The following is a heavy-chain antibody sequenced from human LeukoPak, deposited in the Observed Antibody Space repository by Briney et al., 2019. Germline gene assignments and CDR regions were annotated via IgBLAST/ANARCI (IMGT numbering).Heavy chain of an antibody. J-gene: IGHJ6*02. V-gene: IGHV3-64*01. Sequence: PGGSLRFSCAAPGFTFSSYAMHWVRQAPGKGLEYVSAISSNGGSTYYANSVKGRLTISRDNSKNTLYLQMGSLTAEDMAVYYCARSSNTVTTSYYYYGMDVWGQGTTVTVSS. D-gene: IGHD4-11*01. CDR2: ISSNGGST. CDR3: ARSSNTVTTSYYYYGMDV. CDR1: GFTFSSYA.